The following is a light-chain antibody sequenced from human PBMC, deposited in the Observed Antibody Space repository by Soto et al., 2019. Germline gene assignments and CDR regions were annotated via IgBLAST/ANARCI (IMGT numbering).Light chain of an antibody. CDR1: RSVTTF. J-gene: IGKJ4*01. CDR3: QQRTNWPLT. Sequence: EIVSTQSPATLSLSPGERATLSCRASRSVTTFLAWYQQKPGQAPRLLIYDASKRATGVPTRFSGSGSGTDFTLTISSLEPEDFAVYHCQQRTNWPLTFGGGTKVERK. CDR2: DAS. V-gene: IGKV3-11*01.